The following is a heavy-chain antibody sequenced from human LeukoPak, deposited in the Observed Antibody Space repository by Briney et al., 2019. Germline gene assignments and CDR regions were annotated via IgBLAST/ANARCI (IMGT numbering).Heavy chain of an antibody. Sequence: SETLSLTCAVYGGSFSGYYWSWIRQPPGKGLEWIGEINHSGSTNYNPSLKSRVTMSVDTSKNQFSLKLSSVTAADTAVYYCAREGGGSSGDYWGQGTLVTVSS. J-gene: IGHJ4*02. CDR3: AREGGGSSGDY. CDR2: INHSGST. CDR1: GGSFSGYY. D-gene: IGHD6-6*01. V-gene: IGHV4-34*01.